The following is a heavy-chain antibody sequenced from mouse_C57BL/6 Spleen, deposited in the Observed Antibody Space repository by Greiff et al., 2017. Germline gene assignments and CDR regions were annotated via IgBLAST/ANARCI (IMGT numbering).Heavy chain of an antibody. V-gene: IGHV1-76*01. CDR1: GYTFTDYY. Sequence: VKLMESGAELVRPGASVKLSCKASGYTFTDYYINWVKQRPGQGLEWIARIYPGSVKTYYNEKFKGKATLTAEKSSSTAYMQLSSLTSEDSAVXFCARGYDAFDYWGQGTTLTVSA. J-gene: IGHJ2*01. CDR3: ARGYDAFDY. D-gene: IGHD2-3*01. CDR2: IYPGSVKT.